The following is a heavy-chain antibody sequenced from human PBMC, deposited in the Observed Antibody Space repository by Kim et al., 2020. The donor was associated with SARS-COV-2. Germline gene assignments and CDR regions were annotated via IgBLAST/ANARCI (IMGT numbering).Heavy chain of an antibody. CDR2: MNPNSGNT. D-gene: IGHD3-10*01. Sequence: ASVKVSCKASGYTFTSYDINWVRQATGQGLEWMGWMNPNSGNTGYAQKFQGRVTMTRNTSISTAYMELSSLRSEDTAVYYCARFTPPSHLNYYGSGSYYKRYYYGMDVWGQGTTVTVSS. V-gene: IGHV1-8*01. J-gene: IGHJ6*02. CDR1: GYTFTSYD. CDR3: ARFTPPSHLNYYGSGSYYKRYYYGMDV.